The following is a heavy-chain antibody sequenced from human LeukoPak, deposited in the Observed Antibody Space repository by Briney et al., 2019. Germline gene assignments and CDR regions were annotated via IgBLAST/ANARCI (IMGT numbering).Heavy chain of an antibody. CDR2: ICYSGST. J-gene: IGHJ6*02. V-gene: IGHV4-31*03. Sequence: SETLSLTCTVSGGSISSGGYYWSWIRQHPGKGLEWIGYICYSGSTYYNPSLKSRVTISVDTSKNQFSLKLSSVTAADTAVYYCARGTPPDYGMDVWGQGTTVTVSS. CDR1: GGSISSGGYY. CDR3: ARGTPPDYGMDV. D-gene: IGHD2-2*01.